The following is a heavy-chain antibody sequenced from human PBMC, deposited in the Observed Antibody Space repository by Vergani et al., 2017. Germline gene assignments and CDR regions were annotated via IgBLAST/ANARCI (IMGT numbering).Heavy chain of an antibody. CDR2: ISGSGGST. Sequence: EVQLLESGGGLVQPGGSLRLSCAASGFTFSSYAMSWVRQAPGKGLEWVSAISGSGGSTYYADSVKGRFTIPRDNSKNTLYLQMNSLRAEDTAVYYCAKVGIYGEARPPYYYYYGMDVWGQGTTVTVSS. CDR1: GFTFSSYA. V-gene: IGHV3-23*01. J-gene: IGHJ6*02. CDR3: AKVGIYGEARPPYYYYYGMDV. D-gene: IGHD4-17*01.